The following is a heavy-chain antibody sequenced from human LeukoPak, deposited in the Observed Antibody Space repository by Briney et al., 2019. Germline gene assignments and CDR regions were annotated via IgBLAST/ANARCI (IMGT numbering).Heavy chain of an antibody. CDR2: INHSGGST. V-gene: IGHV1-46*01. Sequence: ASVKVSCKASGYTFTSYYMHWVRQAPGQGLEWMGIINHSGGSTSYAQKFQGRVTMTRDTSTSTVYMELSSLRSEDTAVYYCARGRTVATRKYNGFDPWGQGTLVTVSS. J-gene: IGHJ5*02. CDR3: ARGRTVATRKYNGFDP. CDR1: GYTFTSYY.